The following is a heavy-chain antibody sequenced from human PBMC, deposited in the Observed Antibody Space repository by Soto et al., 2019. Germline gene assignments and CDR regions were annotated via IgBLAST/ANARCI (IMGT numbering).Heavy chain of an antibody. J-gene: IGHJ6*02. D-gene: IGHD3-9*01. V-gene: IGHV3-30*18. CDR2: ISYDGSNK. Sequence: QVQLVAPGGGVVQPGRSLRLSCAASGFTFSRYGLHWVRQAPGQGLKWVAVISYDGSNKYYADSGKGRFTSSRDNSKNTLDLQMNRRRAEDTAVYYCAKGLRYFDWYLKDYDCDGMDVWGQGTTVTVSS. CDR1: GFTFSRYG. CDR3: AKGLRYFDWYLKDYDCDGMDV.